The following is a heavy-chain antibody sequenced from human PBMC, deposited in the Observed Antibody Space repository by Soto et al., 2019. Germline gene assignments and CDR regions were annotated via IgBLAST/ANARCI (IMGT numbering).Heavy chain of an antibody. CDR2: ISAYNGNT. CDR1: GYTFTSYG. D-gene: IGHD3-3*01. Sequence: ASVKVSCKASGYTFTSYGISWVRRAPGQGLEWMGWISAYNGNTNYAQKLQGRVTMTTDTSTSTAYMELRSLRSDDTAVYYCARDGAMDTIFGVPPGIAGDYWGQRTLVTVSS. CDR3: ARDGAMDTIFGVPPGIAGDY. J-gene: IGHJ4*02. V-gene: IGHV1-18*01.